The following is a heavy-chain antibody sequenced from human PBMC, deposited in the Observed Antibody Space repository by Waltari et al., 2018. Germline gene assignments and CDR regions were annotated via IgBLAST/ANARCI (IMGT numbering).Heavy chain of an antibody. CDR3: ARDTPAPRITGATSVDY. CDR2: IYHSGST. V-gene: IGHV4-38-2*02. D-gene: IGHD1-20*01. Sequence: QVQLQESGPGLVKPSETLSLTCAVSGYSISSGYYWGWIRQPPGKGLEWIGSIYHSGSTCYKPALKSRVTISVDTSKNQFTRKLSSVTAADTAVYYCARDTPAPRITGATSVDYWGQGTLVTVSS. CDR1: GYSISSGYY. J-gene: IGHJ4*02.